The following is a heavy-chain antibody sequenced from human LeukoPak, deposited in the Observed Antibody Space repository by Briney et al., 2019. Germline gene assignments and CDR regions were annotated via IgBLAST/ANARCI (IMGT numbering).Heavy chain of an antibody. J-gene: IGHJ4*02. CDR1: GGSFSSFY. CDR3: ARDVTPQTGWYYFDY. Sequence: SETLSLTCTVSGGSFSSFYWSWIRQPPGKGLEWIGYVYDNGITKYNPSLKNRVTISVDTSKNQFSLKLTSVTAADTAVYYCARDVTPQTGWYYFDYWGQGTLVTVSS. D-gene: IGHD2-15*01. V-gene: IGHV4-59*01. CDR2: VYDNGIT.